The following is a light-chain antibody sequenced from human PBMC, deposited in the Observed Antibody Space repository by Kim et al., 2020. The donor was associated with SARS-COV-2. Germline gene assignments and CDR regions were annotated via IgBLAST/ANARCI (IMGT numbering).Light chain of an antibody. CDR1: QNINNH. V-gene: IGKV3-11*01. CDR2: DSS. CDR3: QHRSDWPIT. J-gene: IGKJ5*01. Sequence: SSAGDSATSSCVASQNINNHLAWYQHRPGQAPRLLIYDSSNRATGLPGRVSGRGSGTDFTLSISSLEPEDFAVYYCQHRSDWPITFGQGTRLEIK.